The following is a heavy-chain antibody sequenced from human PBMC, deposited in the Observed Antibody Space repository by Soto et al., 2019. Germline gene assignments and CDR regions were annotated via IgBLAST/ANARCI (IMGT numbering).Heavy chain of an antibody. Sequence: DVRLLESGGGLVQPGGSLRLSCAASGFTFSSYSMSWVRQAPGKGLEWVSTIGTSASTYYGDSVRGQFTISRANSRNTLYLQMNSLRAEDTAVYYCADLSRYCTSSNCDWGQGTLVTVSS. D-gene: IGHD2-2*01. CDR2: IGTSAST. V-gene: IGHV3-23*01. CDR3: ADLSRYCTSSNCD. J-gene: IGHJ4*02. CDR1: GFTFSSYS.